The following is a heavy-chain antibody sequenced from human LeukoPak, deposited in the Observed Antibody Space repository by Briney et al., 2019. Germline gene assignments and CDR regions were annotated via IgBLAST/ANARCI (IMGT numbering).Heavy chain of an antibody. Sequence: GGSLRLSCAASGFTFSSYAVSWVRQAPGKGLAWVSAISDSGGSTQYADSVKGRFIISRDNSKNTLYLQMNSLRVEDTAVYYCAKGSSNWRDYYYFDYWGQGTLVTVSS. CDR3: AKGSSNWRDYYYFDY. V-gene: IGHV3-23*01. CDR1: GFTFSSYA. CDR2: ISDSGGST. D-gene: IGHD6-13*01. J-gene: IGHJ4*02.